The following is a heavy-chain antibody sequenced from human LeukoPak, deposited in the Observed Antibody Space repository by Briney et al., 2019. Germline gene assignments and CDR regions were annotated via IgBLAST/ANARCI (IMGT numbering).Heavy chain of an antibody. Sequence: ASVKVSCKASGYTFTSYGISWVRQAPGQGLEWMGWISAYNGNTNYAQKLQGRVTITADESTSTAYMELSSLRSEDTAVYYCARDPVPYYYGSGSFIRANAFDIWGQGTMVTVSS. D-gene: IGHD3-10*01. CDR2: ISAYNGNT. J-gene: IGHJ3*02. V-gene: IGHV1-18*01. CDR1: GYTFTSYG. CDR3: ARDPVPYYYGSGSFIRANAFDI.